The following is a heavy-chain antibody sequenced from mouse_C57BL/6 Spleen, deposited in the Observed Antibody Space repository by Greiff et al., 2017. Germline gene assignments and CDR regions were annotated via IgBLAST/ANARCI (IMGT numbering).Heavy chain of an antibody. CDR1: GYAFSSYW. V-gene: IGHV1-80*01. J-gene: IGHJ2*01. Sequence: QVQLKQSGAELVKPGASVKISCKASGYAFSSYWMNWVKQRPGKGLEWIGQIYPGDGDTNYNGKFKGKATLTADKSSSTAYMQLSSLTSEDSAVYFCARNGGLQYYFDYWGQGTTLTVSS. CDR2: IYPGDGDT. CDR3: ARNGGLQYYFDY. D-gene: IGHD2-13*01.